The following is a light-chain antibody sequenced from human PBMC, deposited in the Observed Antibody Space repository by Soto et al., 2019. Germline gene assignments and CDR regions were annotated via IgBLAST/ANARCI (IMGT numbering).Light chain of an antibody. CDR1: SSDVGTYNY. CDR2: DVS. Sequence: QSALTQPASVSGSPGQSITISCTGTSSDVGTYNYVSWYQQHAGKVPKLMIYDVSNRPSGVSDRFSGSKSGNTASLTISGRQAEDGADYYCTSYTSSSTLVFGGGTKLTVL. V-gene: IGLV2-14*01. J-gene: IGLJ2*01. CDR3: TSYTSSSTLV.